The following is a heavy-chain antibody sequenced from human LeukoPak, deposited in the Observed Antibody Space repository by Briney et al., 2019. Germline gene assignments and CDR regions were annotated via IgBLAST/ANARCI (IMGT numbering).Heavy chain of an antibody. Sequence: APVKVSCKASGYTFTNYGLSWVRQAPGQGLEWMGWIAAYNGATNYAQNLKGRVTMTTDTSTSTAYMELRSLRSDDTAVYYCARDPITGSTFYHYGMDVRGQGTTVTVSS. CDR2: IAAYNGAT. J-gene: IGHJ6*02. V-gene: IGHV1-18*01. CDR3: ARDPITGSTFYHYGMDV. D-gene: IGHD1-7*01. CDR1: GYTFTNYG.